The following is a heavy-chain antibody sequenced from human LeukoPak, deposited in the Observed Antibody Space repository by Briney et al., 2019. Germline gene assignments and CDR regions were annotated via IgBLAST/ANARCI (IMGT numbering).Heavy chain of an antibody. CDR3: ARVRLDRSERNLDAFEK. D-gene: IGHD1-14*01. V-gene: IGHV3-53*01. J-gene: IGHJ3*02. CDR2: IYSGGST. CDR1: GFTVSSNY. Sequence: GGSLRLSCAASGFTVSSNYMSWVRQAPGKGLEWVSSIYSGGSTYYADSVKGRFTISRDNSKNTVYLQMNSLRAEDTAVYFCARVRLDRSERNLDAFEKWGQGTMVTVSS.